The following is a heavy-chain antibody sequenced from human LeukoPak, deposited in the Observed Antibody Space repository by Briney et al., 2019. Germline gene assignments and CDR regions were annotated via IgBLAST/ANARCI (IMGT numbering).Heavy chain of an antibody. CDR1: GFTFDDYA. Sequence: PGGSLRLSCAASGFTFDDYALRWVRQAPGKGLEWVSGITWNSVTLGYADSVKGRFTISRDNAKNSVYLQMNSLRPEDTALYYCAKGRTNNYAFDYWGQGARVTVSS. CDR3: AKGRTNNYAFDY. CDR2: ITWNSVTL. J-gene: IGHJ4*02. D-gene: IGHD3-16*01. V-gene: IGHV3-9*01.